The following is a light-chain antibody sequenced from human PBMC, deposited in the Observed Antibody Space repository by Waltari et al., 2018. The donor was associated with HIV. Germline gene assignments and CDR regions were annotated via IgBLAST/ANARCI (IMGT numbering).Light chain of an antibody. J-gene: IGLJ2*01. V-gene: IGLV3-9*01. CDR3: QVWHYSVF. CDR1: NVGTKD. Sequence: SYELTQPLSVSVALGQTARITCGGNNVGTKDVHWYQQKSGQAPLWVIYNDVNRPSGIPERFSASKSRNTATLTISGAQAGDEADYYCQVWHYSVFFGGGTKLTVL. CDR2: NDV.